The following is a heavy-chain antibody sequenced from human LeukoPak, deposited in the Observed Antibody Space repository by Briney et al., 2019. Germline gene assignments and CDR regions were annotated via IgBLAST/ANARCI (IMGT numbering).Heavy chain of an antibody. CDR3: ATQIDYSSSWYYFDY. Sequence: ASVKVSCKASRYTFTSYYMHWVRQAPGQGLEWMGVINPSGGRTSNAQKFQGRVTMTRDTSTSTVYMELSSLRSEDTAVYYCATQIDYSSSWYYFDYWGQGTLVTVSS. J-gene: IGHJ4*02. CDR2: INPSGGRT. CDR1: RYTFTSYY. V-gene: IGHV1-46*01. D-gene: IGHD6-13*01.